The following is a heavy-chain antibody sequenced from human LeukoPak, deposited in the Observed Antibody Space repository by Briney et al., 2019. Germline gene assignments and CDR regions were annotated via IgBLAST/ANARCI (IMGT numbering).Heavy chain of an antibody. D-gene: IGHD6-25*01. V-gene: IGHV3-48*01. Sequence: PGGSLRLSCAASGFTLSSYNMNWVRQAPGKGLEWVSFISSSSSTIYYADSVKGRFTISRDNAKNSLYLQMNDLRAEDTAVYYCARGRPVDYWGQGTLVTVSS. CDR3: ARGRPVDY. J-gene: IGHJ4*02. CDR2: ISSSSSTI. CDR1: GFTLSSYN.